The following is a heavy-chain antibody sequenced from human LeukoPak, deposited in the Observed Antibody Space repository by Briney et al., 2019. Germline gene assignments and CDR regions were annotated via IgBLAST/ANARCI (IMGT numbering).Heavy chain of an antibody. CDR1: GFTFSSYC. Sequence: GGSLRLAWAAAGFTFSSYCMHWGREAPGKGLGWVAIISYDGSERYYADSVKGRVTISRENSKNTLYLQMNSLRGEDTAVYYCAKDWGTTGTTGWLFDSWGQGTLVTVSS. J-gene: IGHJ4*02. CDR3: AKDWGTTGTTGWLFDS. CDR2: ISYDGSER. D-gene: IGHD1-1*01. V-gene: IGHV3-33*06.